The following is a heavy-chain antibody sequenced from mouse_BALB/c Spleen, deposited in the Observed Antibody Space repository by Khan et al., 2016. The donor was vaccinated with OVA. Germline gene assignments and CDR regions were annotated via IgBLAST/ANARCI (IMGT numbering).Heavy chain of an antibody. V-gene: IGHV5-12*02. CDR2: ISNGGGNT. J-gene: IGHJ4*01. CDR1: GFTFSDYY. Sequence: EVELVESGGGLVQPGGSLKLSCATSGFTFSDYYMYWFRQTPEKRLEWVAYISNGGGNTYYPDTVKGRFTISRDNAKNTLYPHMSRLRSEDTALDDCARRGYREGDAMDYCGQGTSCTVSS. CDR3: ARRGYREGDAMDY.